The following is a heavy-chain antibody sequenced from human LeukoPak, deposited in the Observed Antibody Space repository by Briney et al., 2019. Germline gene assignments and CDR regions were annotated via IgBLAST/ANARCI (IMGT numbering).Heavy chain of an antibody. J-gene: IGHJ4*02. V-gene: IGHV3-7*01. D-gene: IGHD6-19*01. Sequence: GGSLRLSCVASGFTFSSYWMTWVRQAPGKGLEWLANIKEDGSIQYYLDSVRGRFTISKDNAKTSVYLQLNSLRADDTAVYYCARDVWTGVAVSDYWGQGTLVTVSS. CDR3: ARDVWTGVAVSDY. CDR1: GFTFSSYW. CDR2: IKEDGSIQ.